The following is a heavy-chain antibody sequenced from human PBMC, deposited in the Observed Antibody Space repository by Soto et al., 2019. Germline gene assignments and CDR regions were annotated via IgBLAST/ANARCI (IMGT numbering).Heavy chain of an antibody. CDR1: GLTFIRYD. CDR3: AKATSATCTGSICYSFDY. V-gene: IGHV3-23*01. J-gene: IGHJ4*02. D-gene: IGHD2-21*01. CDR2: LSGGRDTT. Sequence: GRALTLSSVAAGLTFIRYDISCVRQAPGQRLEWVATLSGGRDTTWHADSVKGRFTVSRDSSKNTLSLQMNSLRPEDTALYYCAKATSATCTGSICYSFDYWGQGTLVTVSS.